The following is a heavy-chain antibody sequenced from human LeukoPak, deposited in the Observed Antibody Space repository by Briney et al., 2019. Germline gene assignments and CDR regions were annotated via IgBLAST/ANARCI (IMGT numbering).Heavy chain of an antibody. CDR1: GFTFSSYG. J-gene: IGHJ5*02. D-gene: IGHD4-17*01. CDR3: ARYLYGPAWFDP. CDR2: IWYDGSNK. V-gene: IGHV3-33*01. Sequence: GGSLRLSCAASGFTFSSYGMHWVRQAPGKGLEWVAVIWYDGSNKYYADSVKGRFTISRDNSKNTLYLQMNSLRAEDTALYYCARYLYGPAWFDPWGQGTLVTVSS.